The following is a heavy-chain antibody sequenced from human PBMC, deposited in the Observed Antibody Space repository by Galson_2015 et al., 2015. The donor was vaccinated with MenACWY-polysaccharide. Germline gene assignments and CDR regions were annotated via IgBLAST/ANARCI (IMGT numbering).Heavy chain of an antibody. CDR2: IKQDGGEK. CDR1: EFTFSNFW. Sequence: SLRLSCAASEFTFSNFWMSWVRQAPGKGLEWVANIKQDGGEKYYVDSVKGRFTISRDNAKNSLYLQMNSLRAEDTAIYYCARARVIRGSSYFDPWGQGTLVTVSS. CDR3: ARARVIRGSSYFDP. D-gene: IGHD6-6*01. J-gene: IGHJ4*02. V-gene: IGHV3-7*01.